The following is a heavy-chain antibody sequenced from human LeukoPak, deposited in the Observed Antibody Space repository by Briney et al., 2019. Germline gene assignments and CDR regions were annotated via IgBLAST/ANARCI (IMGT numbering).Heavy chain of an antibody. J-gene: IGHJ5*02. CDR3: ARETYYYDSSGYYP. Sequence: SETLSLTCTVSGGSISSYYWSWIRQPPGKGLEWIGYIYYSGSTNYNPSLKGRVTISVDTSKNQFSLKLSSVTAADTAVYYCARETYYYDSSGYYPWGQGTLVTVSS. CDR1: GGSISSYY. CDR2: IYYSGST. D-gene: IGHD3-22*01. V-gene: IGHV4-59*01.